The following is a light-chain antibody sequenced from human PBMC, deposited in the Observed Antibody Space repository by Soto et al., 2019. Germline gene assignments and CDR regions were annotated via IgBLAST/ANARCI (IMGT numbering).Light chain of an antibody. CDR3: AAWDDRLNGVV. V-gene: IGLV1-44*01. Sequence: QSVLTQPPSASGTPGQRVTISCSGASSNIGSNPVDWYQQLPGTAPKLLIYSNNERPSGVPVRFSGSKSGTSASLAISGLQSEDEAEYYCAAWDDRLNGVVFGGGTKLTVL. J-gene: IGLJ2*01. CDR1: SSNIGSNP. CDR2: SNN.